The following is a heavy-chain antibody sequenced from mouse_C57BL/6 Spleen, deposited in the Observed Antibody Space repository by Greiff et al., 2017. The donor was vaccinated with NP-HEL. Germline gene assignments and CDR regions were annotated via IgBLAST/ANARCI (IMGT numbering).Heavy chain of an antibody. V-gene: IGHV1-81*01. D-gene: IGHD2-4*01. J-gene: IGHJ3*01. CDR2: IYPRSGNT. Sequence: QVQLQQSGAELARPGASVKLSCKASGYTFTRYGISWVKQRTGQGLEWIGEIYPRSGNTYYNEKFKGKATLTADKSSSTAYMELRSLTSEDSAVYFCARDGSDYDWTYWGQGTLVTVSA. CDR3: ARDGSDYDWTY. CDR1: GYTFTRYG.